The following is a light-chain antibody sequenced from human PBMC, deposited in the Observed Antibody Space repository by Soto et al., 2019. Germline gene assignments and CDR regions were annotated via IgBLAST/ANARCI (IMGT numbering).Light chain of an antibody. V-gene: IGKV3-20*01. CDR1: QDINNY. J-gene: IGKJ4*01. Sequence: EIVLTQSPVTLSLSPGERATLSCRASQDINNYLAWYQQKRGQAPRLLIYDTSSRATGIPDRFSGSGSGTDFTLTISRLEPEDFAVYYCQQYVSSPLTFGGGTKVEIK. CDR2: DTS. CDR3: QQYVSSPLT.